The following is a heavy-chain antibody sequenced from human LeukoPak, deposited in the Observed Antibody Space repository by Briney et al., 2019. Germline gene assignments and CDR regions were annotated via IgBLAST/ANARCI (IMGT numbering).Heavy chain of an antibody. CDR3: ATIPQYMVRPGATYMDV. CDR2: ISYSGST. D-gene: IGHD4/OR15-4a*01. V-gene: IGHV4-59*01. CDR1: GGSISSYY. J-gene: IGHJ6*03. Sequence: SETLSLTCTVSGGSISSYYWSWIRQPPGKGLEWIGDISYSGSTNYNPSLKSRVTISVDTSKNQFSLKLTSVTAADTAVYYCATIPQYMVRPGATYMDVWGNGTTVTVSS.